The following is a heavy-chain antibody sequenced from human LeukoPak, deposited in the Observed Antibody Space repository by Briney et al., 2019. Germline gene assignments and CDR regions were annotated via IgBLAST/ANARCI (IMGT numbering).Heavy chain of an antibody. Sequence: PGGSLRLSCAASGFTFSSYAMSWVCQAPGKGLEWVSAISGSGGSTYYADSVKGRFTISRDNSKNTLYLQMNSLRAEDTAVYYCAKDLVGYSYGYPYFDYWGQGTLVTVSS. D-gene: IGHD5-18*01. J-gene: IGHJ4*02. V-gene: IGHV3-23*01. CDR3: AKDLVGYSYGYPYFDY. CDR2: ISGSGGST. CDR1: GFTFSSYA.